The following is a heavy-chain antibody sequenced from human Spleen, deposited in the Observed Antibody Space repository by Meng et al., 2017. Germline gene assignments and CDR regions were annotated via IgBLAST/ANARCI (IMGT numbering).Heavy chain of an antibody. CDR1: GFTFDDYA. Sequence: LRLSCAASGFTFDDYAMHWVRQPPGKGLEWVSGISWNSGTVGYADSVKGRFTISRDNAKNSLFLQMNSLRAEDTALYYCAKDDGSGYWNNFDSWGQGTLVTVSS. D-gene: IGHD3-22*01. CDR3: AKDDGSGYWNNFDS. CDR2: ISWNSGTV. V-gene: IGHV3-9*01. J-gene: IGHJ4*02.